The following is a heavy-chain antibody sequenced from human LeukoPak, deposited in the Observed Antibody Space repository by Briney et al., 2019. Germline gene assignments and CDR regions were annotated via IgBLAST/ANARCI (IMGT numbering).Heavy chain of an antibody. V-gene: IGHV3-33*01. CDR2: IWHDASKL. CDR3: AMDSSWLPLKFDY. J-gene: IGHJ4*02. D-gene: IGHD5-24*01. Sequence: GGSLRLSCAASGLTFSNYGMHWVRQAPGKGLEWVALIWHDASKLYYVDSVKGRFTISRDNSKNTLYLQMNSLRAEDTAVYYCAMDSSWLPLKFDYWGQGTLVTVSS. CDR1: GLTFSNYG.